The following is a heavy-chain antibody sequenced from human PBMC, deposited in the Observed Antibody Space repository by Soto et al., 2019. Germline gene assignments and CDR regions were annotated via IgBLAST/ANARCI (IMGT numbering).Heavy chain of an antibody. J-gene: IGHJ4*02. CDR3: ARLNIVGANSGFDD. CDR2: IYYSGST. V-gene: IGHV4-59*01. D-gene: IGHD1-26*01. CDR1: GGSIGSYY. Sequence: PSETLSLTCTVSGGSIGSYYWSWIRQPPGKGLEWIGYIYYSGSTNYNPSLKSRVTISVDTSKNQFSLKLSSVTAADTAVYYCARLNIVGANSGFDDWGQGTLVTVSS.